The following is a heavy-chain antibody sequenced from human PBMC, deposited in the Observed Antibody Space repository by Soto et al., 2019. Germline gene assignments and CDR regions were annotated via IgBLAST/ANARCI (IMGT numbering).Heavy chain of an antibody. D-gene: IGHD6-13*01. CDR1: RYTITTHA. Sequence: GVPVQVSSKDSRYTITTHAMHLLRQAPGQSLEWMGWINGGTGQTKHSQKFRGRVTMTTDISTTTAYMEMRSLRSDDTAVYYCARSGSSWNLREFDYWGQGTLVTVSS. V-gene: IGHV1-3*01. J-gene: IGHJ4*02. CDR2: INGGTGQT. CDR3: ARSGSSWNLREFDY.